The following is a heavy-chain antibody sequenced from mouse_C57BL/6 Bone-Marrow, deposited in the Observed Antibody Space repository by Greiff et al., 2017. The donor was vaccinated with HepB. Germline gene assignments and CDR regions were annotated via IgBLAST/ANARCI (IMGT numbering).Heavy chain of an antibody. CDR2: ISSGGDYI. V-gene: IGHV5-9-1*02. CDR1: GFTFSSYA. CDR3: TRAPAWFAY. Sequence: EVQLQQSGEGLVKPGGSLKLSCAASGFTFSSYAMSWVRQTPEKRLEWVAYISSGGDYIYYADTVKGRFTISRDNARNTLYLQMSSLKSEDTAMYYCTRAPAWFAYWGQGTLVTVSA. J-gene: IGHJ3*01.